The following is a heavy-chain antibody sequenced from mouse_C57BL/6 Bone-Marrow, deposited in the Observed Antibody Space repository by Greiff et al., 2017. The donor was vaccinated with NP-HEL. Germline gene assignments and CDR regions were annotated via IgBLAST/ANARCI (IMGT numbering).Heavy chain of an antibody. V-gene: IGHV1-81*01. Sequence: QVQLQQSGAELARPGASVKLSCKASGYTFTSYGISWVKQRTGQGLEWIGEIYPSSGNTYYNEKFKGKATLTADKSSSTAYMELRSLTSEDIAVYYCTGGGNYVIRFAYWVQGTLVTVSA. CDR2: IYPSSGNT. CDR1: GYTFTSYG. J-gene: IGHJ3*01. CDR3: TGGGNYVIRFAY. D-gene: IGHD2-1*01.